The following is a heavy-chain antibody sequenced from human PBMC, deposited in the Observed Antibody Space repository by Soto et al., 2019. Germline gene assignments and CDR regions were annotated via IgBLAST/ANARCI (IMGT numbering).Heavy chain of an antibody. CDR1: GYTFTSYH. V-gene: IGHV1-46*01. Sequence: ASVKVSCKASGYTFTSYHMHWVRQAPGQGLEWMGVINPSLGRANSAQKFQGRVTMTRDTSTSTVYMELSSLRSEDTAVYYCASAAVTGTAGLDFWGQGTQVTVSS. D-gene: IGHD6-19*01. CDR2: INPSLGRA. J-gene: IGHJ4*02. CDR3: ASAAVTGTAGLDF.